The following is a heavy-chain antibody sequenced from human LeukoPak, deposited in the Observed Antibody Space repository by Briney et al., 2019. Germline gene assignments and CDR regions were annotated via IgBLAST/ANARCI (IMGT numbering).Heavy chain of an antibody. Sequence: ASVKVSCKASGYSFTDYHVHWVRQAPGQGLEWMGRIIPYSGDTDYAPNFQGRVTMTRDTSISTTYMELSGLRSDDTAVYYCARDNRILGATTGDYWGQGTLVTVSS. CDR1: GYSFTDYH. J-gene: IGHJ4*02. CDR2: IIPYSGDT. V-gene: IGHV1-2*06. CDR3: ARDNRILGATTGDY. D-gene: IGHD1-26*01.